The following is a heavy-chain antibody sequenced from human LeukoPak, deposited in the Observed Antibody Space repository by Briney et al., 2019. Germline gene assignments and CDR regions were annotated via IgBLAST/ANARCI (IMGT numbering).Heavy chain of an antibody. CDR2: MYYSGST. CDR1: GGSISNYY. CDR3: AGDYKYAYYNYYYMDV. Sequence: SETLSLTCTVSGGSISNYYWSWIRQPPGKGLEWIGYMYYSGSTNYNPSLKSRVTISVDTSKNQFSLKLSSVTAADTAVYYCAGDYKYAYYNYYYMDVWGKGTTVTVSS. J-gene: IGHJ6*03. D-gene: IGHD4-17*01. V-gene: IGHV4-59*01.